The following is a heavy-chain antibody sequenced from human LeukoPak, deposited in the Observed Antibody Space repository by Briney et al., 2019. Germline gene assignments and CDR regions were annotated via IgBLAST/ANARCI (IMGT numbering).Heavy chain of an antibody. J-gene: IGHJ4*02. CDR3: VRPMTTTRNFEH. D-gene: IGHD1-1*01. CDR2: ISFDGKNK. CDR1: GFTFSSQP. V-gene: IGHV3-30*03. Sequence: GGSLRLSCAASGFTFSSQPMHWVHQTPGKGLEWVALISFDGKNKFYGDSVIGRFTISRDNTKNTLFLQMNSLRAEDMGVYYCVRPMTTTRNFEHWGQGTLVTVSS.